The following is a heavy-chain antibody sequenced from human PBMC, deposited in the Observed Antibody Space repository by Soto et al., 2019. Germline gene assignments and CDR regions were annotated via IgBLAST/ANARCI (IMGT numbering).Heavy chain of an antibody. Sequence: QVQLVESGGGVVQPGRSLRLSCAASGFTFSSYGMHWVRQAPGKGLEWVAVISYDGSNKYYADSVKGRFTISRDNSKNTMYLQMNSLRAEDTAVYYCAKEIDIAAAGTKYLYYYYGMDVWGQGTTVTVS. CDR1: GFTFSSYG. CDR2: ISYDGSNK. V-gene: IGHV3-30*18. J-gene: IGHJ6*02. CDR3: AKEIDIAAAGTKYLYYYYGMDV. D-gene: IGHD6-13*01.